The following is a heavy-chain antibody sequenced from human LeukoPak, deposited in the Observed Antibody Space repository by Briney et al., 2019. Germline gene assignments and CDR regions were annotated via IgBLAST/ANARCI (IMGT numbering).Heavy chain of an antibody. J-gene: IGHJ6*03. V-gene: IGHV3-21*01. Sequence: GGSLRLSCAASGFTFSSYAMSWVCQAPGKGLEWVSSISSSSSYIYYADSVKGRFTISRDNAKNSLYLQMNSLRAEDTAVYYCARDPYSGGYGDYYYYYMDLWGQGTTVTISS. CDR3: ARDPYSGGYGDYYYYYMDL. D-gene: IGHD1-26*01. CDR2: ISSSSSYI. CDR1: GFTFSSYA.